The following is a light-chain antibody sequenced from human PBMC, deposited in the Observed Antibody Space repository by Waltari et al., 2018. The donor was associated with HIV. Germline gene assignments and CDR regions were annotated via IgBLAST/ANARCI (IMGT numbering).Light chain of an antibody. CDR1: SDDIGGSNL. J-gene: IGLJ2*01. CDR3: CSKSTIYFGVL. Sequence: QSALTQPASVSGPPGQSITISCTGTSDDIGGSNLVSWYQHHPGKAPRLIIFDVDKRPSGISDRFSGSKSGYTASLTISGIRTEDEADYFCCSKSTIYFGVLFGGGTTLTVL. CDR2: DVD. V-gene: IGLV2-23*02.